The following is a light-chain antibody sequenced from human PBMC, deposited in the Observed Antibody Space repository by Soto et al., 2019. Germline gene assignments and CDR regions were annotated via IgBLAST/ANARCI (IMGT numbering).Light chain of an antibody. J-gene: IGKJ5*01. CDR1: QSVSSN. CDR3: QQYYDWPIT. V-gene: IGKV3-15*01. CDR2: GAS. Sequence: EIVMTQSPATLSVSPGERATLSCRTSQSVSSNLAWYQQKPGQAPRLLIYGASTRATGIPAMFSGSGSGTEFTLTISSLQSEDCAVYYCQQYYDWPITFGQGTRLDIK.